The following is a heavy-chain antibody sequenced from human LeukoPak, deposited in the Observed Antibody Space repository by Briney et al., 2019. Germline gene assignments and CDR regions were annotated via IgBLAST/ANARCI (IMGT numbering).Heavy chain of an antibody. CDR1: GFTFSAYV. Sequence: PGGSLRLSCAASGFTFSAYVMHWVRQAPGKGLEWVAILWYDGSNEYYADSVKGRFTMSRDNSKNTLHLQMNSLRVEDTAVYYCARVRADSSGHDIDYWGQGTLVTVSS. V-gene: IGHV3-33*01. CDR3: ARVRADSSGHDIDY. D-gene: IGHD3-22*01. J-gene: IGHJ4*02. CDR2: LWYDGSNE.